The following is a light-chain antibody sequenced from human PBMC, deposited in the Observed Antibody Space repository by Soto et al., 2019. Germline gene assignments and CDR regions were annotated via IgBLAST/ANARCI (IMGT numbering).Light chain of an antibody. CDR1: QSVSDNH. J-gene: IGKJ3*01. V-gene: IGKV3-20*01. CDR3: QQYGSSPRFT. CDR2: RTS. Sequence: DIVLTQSPGTLSLSPGERATLSCRASQSVSDNHLAWYQQKAGQAPRLLIYRTSRRATDIPDRFSGSGSGTEFSLTISRLEPEDFAVYYCQQYGSSPRFTFGPGTKVDI.